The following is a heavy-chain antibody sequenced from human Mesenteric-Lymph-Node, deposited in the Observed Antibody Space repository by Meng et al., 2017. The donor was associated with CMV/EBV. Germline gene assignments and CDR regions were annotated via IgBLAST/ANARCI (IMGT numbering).Heavy chain of an antibody. D-gene: IGHD3-22*01. CDR3: ARDRGFSSLDY. J-gene: IGHJ4*02. CDR1: GFTFSRSA. V-gene: IGHV3-30*04. Sequence: GESLKISCAASGFTFSRSAMHWVRQAPGKGLDWVAVISYDGNNKYYADSVKGRLTISRDNAKRSLYLQLHSLRVEDTAVYFCARDRGFSSLDYWGLGTLVTVSS. CDR2: ISYDGNNK.